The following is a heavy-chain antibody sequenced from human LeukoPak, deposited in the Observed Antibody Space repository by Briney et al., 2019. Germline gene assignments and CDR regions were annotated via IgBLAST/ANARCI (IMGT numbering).Heavy chain of an antibody. CDR3: ARTIRGYNWFDP. D-gene: IGHD2-2*02. J-gene: IGHJ5*02. CDR2: INHSGST. V-gene: IGHV4-34*01. Sequence: SETLSLTCAVYGGSFSGYYWSWIRQPPGKGLEWIGEINHSGSTNYNPSLKSRVTISVDTSKNQFSLKLSSVTAADTAVYYCARTIRGYNWFDPWAREPWSPSPQ. CDR1: GGSFSGYY.